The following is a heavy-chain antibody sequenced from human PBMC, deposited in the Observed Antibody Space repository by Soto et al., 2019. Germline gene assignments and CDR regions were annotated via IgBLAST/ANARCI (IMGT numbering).Heavy chain of an antibody. D-gene: IGHD3-16*02. CDR2: ISGSGSST. V-gene: IGHV3-23*01. CDR3: AKVRMITFGGIIAMYYFDY. CDR1: GFTFSSYA. Sequence: GGSLRLSCAASGFTFSSYAMSWVRQAPGKGLEWVSGISGSGSSTYSADSVKGRFTISRDKSKNTLYLQMNSLRAEDTALYYCAKVRMITFGGIIAMYYFDYWGQGTLVTVSS. J-gene: IGHJ4*02.